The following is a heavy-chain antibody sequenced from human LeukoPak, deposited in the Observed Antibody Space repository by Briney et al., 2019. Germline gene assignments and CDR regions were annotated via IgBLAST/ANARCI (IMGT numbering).Heavy chain of an antibody. D-gene: IGHD3-9*01. J-gene: IGHJ5*02. Sequence: AETLSLTCYVSGVSISSSSSYNWGWIRQPPGKGLEWFATVHYSGSTYYNPSLQSRVTISVDTSRNQFSLNLSSVTAADTAVYYCARLPTGYPNWFDLWGQGTLVTVSS. CDR3: ARLPTGYPNWFDL. CDR2: VHYSGST. CDR1: GVSISSSSSYN. V-gene: IGHV4-39*01.